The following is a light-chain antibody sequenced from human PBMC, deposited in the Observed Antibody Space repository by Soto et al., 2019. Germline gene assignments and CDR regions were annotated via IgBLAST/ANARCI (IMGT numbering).Light chain of an antibody. J-gene: IGKJ1*01. CDR1: QSVFSNY. Sequence: EIVLTQSPGTLSLSPGERATLSCRASQSVFSNYLAWYQQKPGQAPGLLVYGASSRATGIPDRFSGSGSGTDFTLTLSRLEPEDFAVYYCQQYGSSLPTFGQGTKVEIK. V-gene: IGKV3-20*01. CDR3: QQYGSSLPT. CDR2: GAS.